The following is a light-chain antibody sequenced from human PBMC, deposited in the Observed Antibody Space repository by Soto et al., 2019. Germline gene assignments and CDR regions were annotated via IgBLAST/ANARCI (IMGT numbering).Light chain of an antibody. Sequence: DIQMTQSPSSLSASVGDRVTITCRASQSISRFLHWYQQKPGKAPKLLIYAASSLQSGVPSSFSGSGPGTDFTLTISSLQPVDVATYYCQRSYSTPLTFGAGTKVDIK. CDR1: QSISRF. J-gene: IGKJ3*01. CDR2: AAS. CDR3: QRSYSTPLT. V-gene: IGKV1-39*01.